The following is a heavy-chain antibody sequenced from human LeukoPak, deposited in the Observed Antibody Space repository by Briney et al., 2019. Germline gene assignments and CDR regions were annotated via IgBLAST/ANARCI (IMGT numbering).Heavy chain of an antibody. CDR1: GGSFSGYY. V-gene: IGHV4-34*01. J-gene: IGHJ4*02. D-gene: IGHD3-22*01. Sequence: SETLSLTCAVYGGSFSGYYWSWIRQPPGKGLEWIGEINHSGSTNYNPSLKSRVTISVDTSKNQFSLKLSSVTAADTALYYCARGGGGYTLYSFDYWGQGALVTVSS. CDR3: ARGGGGYTLYSFDY. CDR2: INHSGST.